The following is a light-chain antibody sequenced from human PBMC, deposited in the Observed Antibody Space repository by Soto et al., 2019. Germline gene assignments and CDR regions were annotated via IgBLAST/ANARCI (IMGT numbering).Light chain of an antibody. CDR2: KAS. CDR1: QNINSW. J-gene: IGKJ1*01. V-gene: IGKV1-5*03. Sequence: DIQMTQSPSTLSASVGDRVTITCRASQNINSWLAWYQRKPGSAPKLLIYKASTLESGVPSRFSGSGSGTEFTLTINGLQPDDFATYYCQQYGRYSTFGQGTKVEIE. CDR3: QQYGRYST.